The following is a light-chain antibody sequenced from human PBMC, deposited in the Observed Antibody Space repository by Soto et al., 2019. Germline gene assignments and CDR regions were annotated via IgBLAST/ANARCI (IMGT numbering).Light chain of an antibody. CDR3: SSYTSSSTLL. J-gene: IGLJ2*01. V-gene: IGLV2-14*01. CDR1: SNDVGGSDY. Sequence: QSALTQPASVSASPGQSITISCTGASNDVGGSDYVSWYQQHPGKAPKLIIYGVSNRPSGTSDRFSGSKSGNTASLTISGLQAEDEADYYSSSYTSSSTLLFGGGTKLTVL. CDR2: GVS.